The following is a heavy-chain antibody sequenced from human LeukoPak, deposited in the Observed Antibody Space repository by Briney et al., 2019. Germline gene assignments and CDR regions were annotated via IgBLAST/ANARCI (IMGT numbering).Heavy chain of an antibody. CDR3: ARDAFYCSSSSCYGTRLYYCDY. Sequence: SETLSLTCAVYGGSFSGYYWSWIRQPPGKGLEWIGEINHSGSTNYNPSHKSRVTISADTSKNQFSLKLSSVTAADTAVYYCARDAFYCSSSSCYGTRLYYCDYWGQGTLVTVSS. V-gene: IGHV4-34*01. CDR1: GGSFSGYY. J-gene: IGHJ4*02. D-gene: IGHD2-2*01. CDR2: INHSGST.